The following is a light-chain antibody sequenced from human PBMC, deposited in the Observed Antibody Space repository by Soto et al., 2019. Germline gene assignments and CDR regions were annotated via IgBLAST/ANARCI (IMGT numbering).Light chain of an antibody. J-gene: IGKJ3*01. Sequence: DIPMTQSPSSLSASVGDTVTITCRTSQIISTYLNWYQQKPGKPPKLLIYSASRLQSGVPSRFGGSGSGTDFTLTITSLQPEDFATYYCQQSYSPPPFTFGPGTRVDIK. CDR3: QQSYSPPPFT. CDR1: QIISTY. V-gene: IGKV1-39*01. CDR2: SAS.